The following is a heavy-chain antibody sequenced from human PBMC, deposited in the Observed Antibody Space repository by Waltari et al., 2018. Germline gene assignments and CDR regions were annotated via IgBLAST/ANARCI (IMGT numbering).Heavy chain of an antibody. CDR3: ARDPPLRSYYYYGMDV. V-gene: IGHV1-3*01. CDR2: INAGNGNT. Sequence: QVQLVQSGAEVKKPGASVKVSCKASGYTFTSYAMHWVRQAPGQRLEWMGWINAGNGNTKYSQKFQGRVTITRDTSASTAYMELSSLRSEDTAVYYCARDPPLRSYYYYGMDVWGQGTTVTVSS. D-gene: IGHD3-16*01. J-gene: IGHJ6*02. CDR1: GYTFTSYA.